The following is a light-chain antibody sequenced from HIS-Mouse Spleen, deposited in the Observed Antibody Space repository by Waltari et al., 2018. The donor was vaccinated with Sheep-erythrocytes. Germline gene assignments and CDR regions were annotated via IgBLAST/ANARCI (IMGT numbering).Light chain of an antibody. CDR1: SSDVSGYNY. CDR3: CSYAGSYNNV. CDR2: DVS. V-gene: IGLV2-11*01. J-gene: IGLJ1*01. Sequence: QSALTQPRSVSGSPGQAVTISCTGTSSDVSGYNYVSWYQQHPGKAPKLMIYDVSKLPSGVPDRFAGSKSGNTASLTISGLQAEDEAAYYCCSYAGSYNNVFASGTKVTVL.